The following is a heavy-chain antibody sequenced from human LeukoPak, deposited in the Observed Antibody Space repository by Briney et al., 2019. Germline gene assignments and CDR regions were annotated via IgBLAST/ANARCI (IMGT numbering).Heavy chain of an antibody. Sequence: GGSLRLSRAASGFTFRTYGMHWVRQTPGKGLEWVAFLWFDGSHQYYADSVRGRFIISRDNSNNTLYLQMNSLRADDTAVYYCARDGNYFDTTPNWFETWGQGTLVTVSS. CDR2: LWFDGSHQ. J-gene: IGHJ5*02. V-gene: IGHV3-33*01. CDR1: GFTFRTYG. CDR3: ARDGNYFDTTPNWFET. D-gene: IGHD3-22*01.